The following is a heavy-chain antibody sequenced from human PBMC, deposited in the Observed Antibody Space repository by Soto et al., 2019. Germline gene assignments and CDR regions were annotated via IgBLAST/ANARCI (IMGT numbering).Heavy chain of an antibody. J-gene: IGHJ6*02. Sequence: GGSLRLSCAASGLTFSRYAMNWVRQAPGKGLEWVSVISGSGGTRYYADSVKGRFTTSRDTSKGILYLQMNSLRADDTAVYYFAKGPYRDKVVPAANGMDVWGQGTTVTVSS. V-gene: IGHV3-23*01. CDR1: GLTFSRYA. D-gene: IGHD2-2*01. CDR3: AKGPYRDKVVPAANGMDV. CDR2: ISGSGGTR.